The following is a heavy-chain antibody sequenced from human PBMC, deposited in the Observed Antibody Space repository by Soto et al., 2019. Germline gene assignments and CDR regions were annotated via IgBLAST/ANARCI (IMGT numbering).Heavy chain of an antibody. Sequence: QVQLQESGPGLVKPSQTLSLTCTVSGGPISSGYYYWSWIRQPPGKGLEWIGYTYYSGNTYYNPSLMSRVTISVDTSKNQFSHKLSSVTAADTAVYYCARLDMMVLLYAMDVWGQGTTVTVSS. D-gene: IGHD3-10*01. J-gene: IGHJ6*02. CDR2: TYYSGNT. CDR3: ARLDMMVLLYAMDV. CDR1: GGPISSGYYY. V-gene: IGHV4-30-4*01.